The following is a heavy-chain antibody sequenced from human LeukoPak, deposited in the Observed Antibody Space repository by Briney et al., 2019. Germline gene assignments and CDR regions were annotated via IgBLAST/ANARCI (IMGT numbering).Heavy chain of an antibody. D-gene: IGHD2-2*01. Sequence: GESLKISCKGSGYSFTSYWIGGVRQMPGKGVEWMGIIYPGDSDTRYSTSFQGQVTISADKSISTAYLQWSSLKASDTAMYYCARAEVPAQYNWFDPWGQGILVTVSS. V-gene: IGHV5-51*01. CDR1: GYSFTSYW. J-gene: IGHJ5*02. CDR2: IYPGDSDT. CDR3: ARAEVPAQYNWFDP.